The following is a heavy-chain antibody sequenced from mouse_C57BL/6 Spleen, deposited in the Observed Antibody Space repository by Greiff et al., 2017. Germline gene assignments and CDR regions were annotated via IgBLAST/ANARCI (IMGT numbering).Heavy chain of an antibody. CDR3: AAGSSGYGGFAY. V-gene: IGHV1-69*01. D-gene: IGHD3-2*02. CDR2: IDPSDSYT. CDR1: GYTFTSYW. Sequence: VQLQQPGAELVMPGASVKLSCKASGYTFTSYWMHWVKQRPGQGLEWIGEIDPSDSYTNYNQKFKGKSTLTVDKSSSTAYMQLSSLTSEDSAVYYCAAGSSGYGGFAYWGQGTLVTVSA. J-gene: IGHJ3*01.